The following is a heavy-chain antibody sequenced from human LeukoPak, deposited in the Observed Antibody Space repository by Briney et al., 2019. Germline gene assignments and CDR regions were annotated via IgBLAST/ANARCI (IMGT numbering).Heavy chain of an antibody. CDR1: GFTFSSYG. CDR2: IWNDGTNK. V-gene: IGHV3-33*06. D-gene: IGHD3-10*01. CDR3: AKYRVRGSGSSFYGMDV. Sequence: GGSLRLSCAASGFTFSSYGILWVRQAPGKGLEWVAAIWNDGTNKYYADSVKGRFTISRDNSKSTLYLQINSLRAEDTAVYYCAKYRVRGSGSSFYGMDVWGQGTAVTVSS. J-gene: IGHJ6*02.